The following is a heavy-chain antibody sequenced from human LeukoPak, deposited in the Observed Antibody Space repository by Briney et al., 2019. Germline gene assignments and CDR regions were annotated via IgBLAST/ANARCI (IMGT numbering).Heavy chain of an antibody. CDR1: GFTLSSYW. V-gene: IGHV3-7*01. CDR3: ARRWSSSLNHYFDY. Sequence: GGSLRLSCAASGFTLSSYWMSWVRQAPGKGLEWVANIKQDGSEKYYVDSVKGRFTISRDNAKNSLYLQMNSLRAEDTAVYYGARRWSSSLNHYFDYWGQGTLVTVSS. J-gene: IGHJ4*02. CDR2: IKQDGSEK. D-gene: IGHD6-13*01.